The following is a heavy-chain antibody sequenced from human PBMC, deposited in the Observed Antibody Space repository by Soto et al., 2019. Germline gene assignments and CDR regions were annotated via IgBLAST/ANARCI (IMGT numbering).Heavy chain of an antibody. CDR2: IYHSGST. Sequence: QLQLQESGSGLVKPSQTLSLTCAVSGGSISSGGYSWSWIRQPPGQGLEWIGYIYHSGSTYYTPSLKSRVTLAVDRSKNQFALKVSSVTAADTAVYCCARAYDFWSGWPGSFDPWGQGTLVTVSS. CDR1: GGSISSGGYS. V-gene: IGHV4-30-2*01. J-gene: IGHJ5*02. D-gene: IGHD3-3*01. CDR3: ARAYDFWSGWPGSFDP.